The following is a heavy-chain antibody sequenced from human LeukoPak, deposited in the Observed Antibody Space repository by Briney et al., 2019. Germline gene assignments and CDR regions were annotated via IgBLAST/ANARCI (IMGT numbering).Heavy chain of an antibody. CDR2: IYYSGST. CDR3: ARDGTTVTEAGYYGMDV. J-gene: IGHJ6*02. V-gene: IGHV4-59*01. Sequence: SETLSLTCTVSGVSISSYYWSWIRQPPGKGLEWIGYIYYSGSTNYNPSLKSRVTISVDTSKNQFSLKLSSVTAADTAVYYCARDGTTVTEAGYYGMDVWGQGTTVTVSS. D-gene: IGHD4-11*01. CDR1: GVSISSYY.